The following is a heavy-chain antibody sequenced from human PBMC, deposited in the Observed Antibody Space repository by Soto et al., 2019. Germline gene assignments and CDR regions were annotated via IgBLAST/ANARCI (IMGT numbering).Heavy chain of an antibody. CDR2: TSGSGGST. D-gene: IGHD2-2*01. J-gene: IGHJ6*02. Sequence: GGSLRLSCAASGFTFSSYAMSWVRQAPGKGLEWVSATSGSGGSTYYADSVKGQFTISRDNSKNTLYLQMNSLRAEDTAVYYCAKDLDIVVVPAAPNVWGQGTTVTVSS. CDR3: AKDLDIVVVPAAPNV. CDR1: GFTFSSYA. V-gene: IGHV3-23*01.